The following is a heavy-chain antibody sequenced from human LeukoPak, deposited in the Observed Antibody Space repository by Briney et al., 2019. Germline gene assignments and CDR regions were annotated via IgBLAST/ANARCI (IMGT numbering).Heavy chain of an antibody. CDR2: IYSGGTT. Sequence: GGSLRLSCAASGFTVSSNYMSWVRQAPGKGLEWVSVIYSGGTTFYADSVRGRFTISRDNSNNTLYLQMSSLRAEDTAIYYCARLPGRFDSRSWSGYYWGQGTLVTVSS. CDR1: GFTVSSNY. D-gene: IGHD6-13*01. CDR3: ARLPGRFDSRSWSGYY. V-gene: IGHV3-53*01. J-gene: IGHJ4*02.